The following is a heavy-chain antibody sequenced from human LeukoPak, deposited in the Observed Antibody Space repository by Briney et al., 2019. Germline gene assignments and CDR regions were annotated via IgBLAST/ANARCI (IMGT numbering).Heavy chain of an antibody. CDR2: IKEDGTET. J-gene: IGHJ4*02. Sequence: GGSLRLSCAASGFMFSSNWMSWVRLAPGKGLEWVANIKEDGTETYYVDSVKGRFTISRDNAKNSLYLQMNSLRAEDTAVYYCARDYRSTFDYWGQGTLVTVSS. V-gene: IGHV3-7*03. CDR1: GFMFSSNW. D-gene: IGHD1-26*01. CDR3: ARDYRSTFDY.